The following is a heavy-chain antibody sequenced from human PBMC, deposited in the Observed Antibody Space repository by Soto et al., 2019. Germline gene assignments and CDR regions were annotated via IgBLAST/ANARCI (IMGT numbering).Heavy chain of an antibody. Sequence: GGSLRLSCAASGFTFSSYGMHWVRQAPGKGLEWVAVISYDGSNKYYADSVKGRFTISRDNSKNTLYLQMNSLRAEDTAVYYCAKKAIRSGYYWFDPWGQGTLVTVSS. V-gene: IGHV3-30*18. CDR2: ISYDGSNK. CDR1: GFTFSSYG. CDR3: AKKAIRSGYYWFDP. D-gene: IGHD3-3*01. J-gene: IGHJ5*02.